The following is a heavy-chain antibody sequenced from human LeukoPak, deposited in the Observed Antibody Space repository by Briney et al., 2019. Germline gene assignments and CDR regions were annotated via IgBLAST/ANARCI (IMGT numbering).Heavy chain of an antibody. J-gene: IGHJ6*03. V-gene: IGHV3-74*01. Sequence: GGSLRLSCAASGFTFSSYWMHWVRQTPGKGLVWVSRINPDGTTTSYADSVKGRFTISRDNSKNTLYLQMNSLRAEDTAVYYCAKDRSISYYYYYMDVWGKGTTVTVSS. CDR1: GFTFSSYW. CDR2: INPDGTTT. CDR3: AKDRSISYYYYYMDV.